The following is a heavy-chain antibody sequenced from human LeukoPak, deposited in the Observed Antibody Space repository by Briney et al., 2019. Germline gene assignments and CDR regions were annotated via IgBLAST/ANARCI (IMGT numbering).Heavy chain of an antibody. CDR2: IYYSGST. D-gene: IGHD5-18*01. J-gene: IGHJ5*02. CDR3: ARGGTAMARHWFDP. CDR1: GGSISGYY. Sequence: SETLSLTCTVSGGSISGYYWSWIRQPPGKGLEWIGYIYYSGSTNYNPSLKSRVTISVDTSKNQFSLKLSSVTAADTAVYYCARGGTAMARHWFDPWGQGTLVTVSS. V-gene: IGHV4-59*01.